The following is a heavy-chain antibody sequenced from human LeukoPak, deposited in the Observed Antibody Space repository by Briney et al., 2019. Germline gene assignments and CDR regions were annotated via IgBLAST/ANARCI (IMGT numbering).Heavy chain of an antibody. CDR2: IGGVAVSS. J-gene: IGHJ3*02. CDR1: GFTFNIHA. CDR3: VKDQFPGNGIYDPFDK. V-gene: IGHV3-23*01. Sequence: GGSLRLSCVTSGFTFNIHAMSWVRQAPGKGLEWVSTIGGVAVSSDYADSVRGRFSFSRDDSKNTVYLQMSSLRVEDTAVYYCVKDQFPGNGIYDPFDKWGQGTMVTVS. D-gene: IGHD2-8*01.